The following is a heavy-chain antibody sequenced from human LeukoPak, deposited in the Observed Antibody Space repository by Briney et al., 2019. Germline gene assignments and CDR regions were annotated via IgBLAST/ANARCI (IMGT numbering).Heavy chain of an antibody. CDR1: GGSISSGSYY. D-gene: IGHD6-19*01. Sequence: PSQTLSLTCTVSGGSISSGSYYWSWIRQPAGKGLEWIGRIYTSGSTNYNPSLKSRVTISVDTSKNQFSLKLSSVTAADTAVYYCARAGGYSSGWYYFDYRGQGTLVTVSS. J-gene: IGHJ4*02. CDR2: IYTSGST. CDR3: ARAGGYSSGWYYFDY. V-gene: IGHV4-61*02.